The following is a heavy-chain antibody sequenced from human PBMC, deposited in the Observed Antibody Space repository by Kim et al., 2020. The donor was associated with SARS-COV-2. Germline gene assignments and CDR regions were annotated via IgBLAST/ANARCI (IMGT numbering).Heavy chain of an antibody. CDR2: IYYTGST. V-gene: IGHV4-39*01. J-gene: IGHJ5*01. D-gene: IGHD2-2*01. CDR1: GGSITNNHYY. Sequence: SETLSLTCTVSGGSITNNHYYWGWIRQPPGKGLEWIGSIYYTGSTYYNPSLRSRLTISIDTSKNQFALNLNSVTAADTALYYCASLTSGWFAYWGQGALVTVSS. CDR3: ASLTSGWFAY.